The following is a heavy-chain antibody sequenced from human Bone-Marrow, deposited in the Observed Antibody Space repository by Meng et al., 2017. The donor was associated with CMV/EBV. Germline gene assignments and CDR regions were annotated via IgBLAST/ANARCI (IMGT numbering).Heavy chain of an antibody. CDR1: GFTFSNAR. V-gene: IGHV3-15*04. D-gene: IGHD1-26*01. Sequence: GESLKISCAVSGFTFSNARMSWVRQAPGKGLEWLGRIESKTGGGTTDYAAFGKGRFTISRDDSKNALYLQIDTLKTEDTAVYYCTTIGLGGSYSLDYWGQGTLVTVSS. CDR2: IESKTGGGTT. J-gene: IGHJ4*02. CDR3: TTIGLGGSYSLDY.